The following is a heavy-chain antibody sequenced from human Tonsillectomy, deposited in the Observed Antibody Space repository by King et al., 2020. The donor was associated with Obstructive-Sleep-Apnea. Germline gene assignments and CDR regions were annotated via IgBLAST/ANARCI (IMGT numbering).Heavy chain of an antibody. CDR1: GFTFSDYY. CDR2: ISSGGSIV. Sequence: VQLVESGGGLVKPGGSLRLSCAASGFTFSDYYMSWIRQALGKGLEWVSYISSGGSIVYYADSVKGRFTISRDNAKNSVYLQMNSLRAEDTAVYYCAIIAAAGPYWYFDLWGRGTLVTVSS. D-gene: IGHD6-13*01. V-gene: IGHV3-11*01. CDR3: AIIAAAGPYWYFDL. J-gene: IGHJ2*01.